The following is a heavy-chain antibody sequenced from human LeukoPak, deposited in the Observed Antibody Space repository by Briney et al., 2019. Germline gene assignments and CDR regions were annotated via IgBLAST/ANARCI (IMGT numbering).Heavy chain of an antibody. Sequence: PGGSLRLSCVVSGFTFSSYWMSWVRQAPGKGLEWVANIKQDGSEKHYVDSVKGRFTISRGNAKNSLYLQMNGLRAEDTAVYYCARPAYYYGMDVWGQGTTVTVS. V-gene: IGHV3-7*03. J-gene: IGHJ6*02. CDR3: ARPAYYYGMDV. CDR2: IKQDGSEK. CDR1: GFTFSSYW.